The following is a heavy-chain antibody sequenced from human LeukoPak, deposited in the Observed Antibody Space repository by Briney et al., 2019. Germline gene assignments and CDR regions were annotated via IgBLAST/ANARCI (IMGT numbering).Heavy chain of an antibody. J-gene: IGHJ4*02. D-gene: IGHD3-22*01. CDR3: AKDKVDSSGYYYY. Sequence: GGSLRLSCAASGFTFSSYAMSWVRQAPGKGLEWVSAISGSGGSTYYADSVKGRFTISRDNSKNTLYLQMSSLRAEDTAVYYCAKDKVDSSGYYYYWGQGTLVTVSS. V-gene: IGHV3-23*01. CDR1: GFTFSSYA. CDR2: ISGSGGST.